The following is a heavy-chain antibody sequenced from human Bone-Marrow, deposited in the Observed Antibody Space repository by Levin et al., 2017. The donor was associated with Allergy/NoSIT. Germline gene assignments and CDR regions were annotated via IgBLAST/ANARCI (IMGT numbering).Heavy chain of an antibody. D-gene: IGHD5-12*01. CDR3: TRPGTSVSGYVPS. Sequence: GGSLRLSCTASGFTLGDSAMSWFRQAPGKGLEWVGFIRSKAYGGTTEYAAYVKGRFTISRDDSKSIAYLQMNSLKTEDTAVYYCTRPGTSVSGYVPSWGQGTLVTVSS. J-gene: IGHJ4*02. CDR1: GFTLGDSA. CDR2: IRSKAYGGTT. V-gene: IGHV3-49*03.